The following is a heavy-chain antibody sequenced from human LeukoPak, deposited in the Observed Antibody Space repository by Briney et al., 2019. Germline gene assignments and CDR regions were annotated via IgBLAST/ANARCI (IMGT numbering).Heavy chain of an antibody. J-gene: IGHJ6*03. CDR2: ISSMGVST. CDR3: ARMPSTEIYYFYYMDV. Sequence: GGSLRLSCADSGFTFSSYTMNWVRQAPGKGLEWVSGISSMGVSTYYAGSVKGRFTISRDNSKNTLYLQMDSLGTEDTAVYYCARMPSTEIYYFYYMDVWGKGTTVTVSS. V-gene: IGHV3-23*01. CDR1: GFTFSSYT. D-gene: IGHD2-2*01.